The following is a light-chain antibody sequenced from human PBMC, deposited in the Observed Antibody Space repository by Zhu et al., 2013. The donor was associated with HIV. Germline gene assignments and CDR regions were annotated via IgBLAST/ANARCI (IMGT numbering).Light chain of an antibody. J-gene: IGKJ4*01. CDR1: QSVLDSSNNNNY. V-gene: IGKV4-1*01. Sequence: IVLTQSPLSLAVSLGERATINCKSRQSVLDSSNNNNYLAWYQQKRGQPPKLLIYWASTRESGVPDRFSGSGSGTHFTLTVTSLQAEDVAVYYCQQYYTTPRTFGGGTKVEIK. CDR3: QQYYTTPRT. CDR2: WAS.